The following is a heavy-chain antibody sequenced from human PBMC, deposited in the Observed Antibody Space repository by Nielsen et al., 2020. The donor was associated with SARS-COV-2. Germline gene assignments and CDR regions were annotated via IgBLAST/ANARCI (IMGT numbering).Heavy chain of an antibody. CDR2: INWNGGST. Sequence: GGSLRLSCAASGFTFDDYAMHWVRQAPGKGLEWVSGINWNGGSTGYADSVKGRFTISRDNAKNSLYLQMNSLRAEDTALYHCASSSGNLYYYYGMDVWGQGTTVTVSS. V-gene: IGHV3-20*01. D-gene: IGHD6-25*01. J-gene: IGHJ6*02. CDR3: ASSSGNLYYYYGMDV. CDR1: GFTFDDYA.